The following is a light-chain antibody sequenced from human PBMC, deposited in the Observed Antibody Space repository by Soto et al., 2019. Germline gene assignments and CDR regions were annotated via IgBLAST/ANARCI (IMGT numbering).Light chain of an antibody. CDR3: ASYTTSHTRV. CDR1: NSDVGAYNY. Sequence: QSALTQPASVSGSPGQSITISCTGSNSDVGAYNYVSWYQQHPGKAPRLLIFEVNDRPSGVSHRFSGSKSGNTASLTISGLQAEDEADYYCASYTTSHTRVFGGGTKLTVL. J-gene: IGLJ3*02. V-gene: IGLV2-14*01. CDR2: EVN.